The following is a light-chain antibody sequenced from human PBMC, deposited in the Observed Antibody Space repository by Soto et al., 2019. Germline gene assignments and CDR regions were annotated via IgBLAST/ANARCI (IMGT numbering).Light chain of an antibody. V-gene: IGLV2-23*02. CDR2: DVS. CDR3: SSYGGGTTFYV. Sequence: QSALTQPASVSGSPGQSLTISCTVTSNDVGKYNHVSWYQHHAGKAPKLILYDVSQWPSGASRRFSGSKSGNTASLTIYRLQPEDEAAYYCSSYGGGTTFYVFGTGTKVTVL. CDR1: SNDVGKYNH. J-gene: IGLJ1*01.